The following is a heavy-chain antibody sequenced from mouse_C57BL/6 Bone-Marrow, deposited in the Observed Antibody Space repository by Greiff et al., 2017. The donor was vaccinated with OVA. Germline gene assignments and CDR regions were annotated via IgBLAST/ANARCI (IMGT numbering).Heavy chain of an antibody. D-gene: IGHD1-1*01. CDR1: GFSLTSYG. V-gene: IGHV2-2*01. CDR3: ARKVDYGLFDY. J-gene: IGHJ2*01. CDR2: IWSGGST. Sequence: QVQLKQSGPGLVQPSQSLSITCTVSGFSLTSYGVHWVRQSPGKGLEWLGVIWSGGSTDYNAAFISRLSISKDNSKSQVFFKMNSLQADDTAIYYCARKVDYGLFDYWGQGTTLTVSS.